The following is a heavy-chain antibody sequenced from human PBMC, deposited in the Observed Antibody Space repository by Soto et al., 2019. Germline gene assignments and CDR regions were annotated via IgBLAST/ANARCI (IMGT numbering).Heavy chain of an antibody. V-gene: IGHV3-30*18. J-gene: IGHJ4*02. CDR2: ISYDGSNK. Sequence: GGSLRLSCAASGFTFSSYGMHWVRQAPGKGLEWVALISYDGSNKYYVDSVKGRFTISRDNSENTLYLQMNSLGAEDTAVYYCVKDIGAAGSYYFDYWGQGTLVTVSS. CDR3: VKDIGAAGSYYFDY. CDR1: GFTFSSYG. D-gene: IGHD6-13*01.